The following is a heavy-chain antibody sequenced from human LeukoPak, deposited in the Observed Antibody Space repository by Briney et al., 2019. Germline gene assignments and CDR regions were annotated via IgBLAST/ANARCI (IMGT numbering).Heavy chain of an antibody. V-gene: IGHV4-39*07. CDR3: ASTRPQRYYGSGSYYNRFDY. CDR1: GGSISSSSYY. J-gene: IGHJ4*02. CDR2: IYYSGST. D-gene: IGHD3-10*01. Sequence: SETLSLTCTVSGGSISSSSYYWGWIRQPPGKGLEWIGSIYYSGSTYYNPSLKSRVTISVDTSKNQFSLKLSSVTAADTAVYYCASTRPQRYYGSGSYYNRFDYWGQGTLVTVSS.